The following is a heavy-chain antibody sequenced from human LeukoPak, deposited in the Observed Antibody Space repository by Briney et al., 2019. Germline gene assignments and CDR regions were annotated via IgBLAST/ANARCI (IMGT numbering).Heavy chain of an antibody. V-gene: IGHV3-7*03. CDR3: ARDGLPFDY. CDR2: IKKDGSEK. J-gene: IGHJ4*02. Sequence: PGGSLRLSCAASGFTFRGYWMSWVRQAPGKGLEWVANIKKDGSEKYYVDTVKGRFTISRDNAKKSLYLQMNSLRAEDTAVYYCARDGLPFDYWGQGTLVTVSS. CDR1: GFTFRGYW.